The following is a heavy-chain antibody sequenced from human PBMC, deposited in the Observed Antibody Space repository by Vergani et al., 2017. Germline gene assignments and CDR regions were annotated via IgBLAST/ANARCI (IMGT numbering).Heavy chain of an antibody. V-gene: IGHV4-34*01. D-gene: IGHD4-11*01. CDR1: GGSFTSYH. J-gene: IGHJ6*03. CDR3: ARVNTETNGHLDYYYYMDV. CDR2: IDHTGRP. Sequence: QVQLQQWGGGLLKPSETLSLTCVVNGGSFTSYHWTWIRESPGEELEWVGDIDHTGRPDYNPSLKSRLTMSVDKSRNQFSLTINSVTATDTAIYFCARVNTETNGHLDYYYYMDVWGHGAAVTVS.